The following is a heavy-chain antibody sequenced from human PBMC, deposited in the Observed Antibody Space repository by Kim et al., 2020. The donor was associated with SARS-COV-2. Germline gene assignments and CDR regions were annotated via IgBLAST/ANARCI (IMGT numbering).Heavy chain of an antibody. CDR3: ARDAPSSSGIAVAGPGWFDP. J-gene: IGHJ5*02. V-gene: IGHV1-18*01. Sequence: ASVKVSCKASGYTFTSYGISWVRQAPGQGLEWMGWISAYNGNTNYAQKLQGRVTMTTDTSTSTAYMELRSLRSDDTAVYYCARDAPSSSGIAVAGPGWFDPWGQGTLVTVSS. D-gene: IGHD6-19*01. CDR1: GYTFTSYG. CDR2: ISAYNGNT.